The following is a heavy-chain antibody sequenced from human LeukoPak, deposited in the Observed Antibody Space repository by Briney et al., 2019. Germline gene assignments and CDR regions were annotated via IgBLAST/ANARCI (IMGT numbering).Heavy chain of an antibody. V-gene: IGHV1-18*01. J-gene: IGHJ5*02. Sequence: ASVKVSCKASGYTFTSYGISWVRQAPGQGLEWMGWISAYNGNTNYAQKLQGRVTMTTDTSTSTAYMELRSLRSDDTAVYYCARVPTYKYSNRRRYWFDPWGQGTLVTVSS. CDR3: ARVPTYKYSNRRRYWFDP. CDR2: ISAYNGNT. D-gene: IGHD4-11*01. CDR1: GYTFTSYG.